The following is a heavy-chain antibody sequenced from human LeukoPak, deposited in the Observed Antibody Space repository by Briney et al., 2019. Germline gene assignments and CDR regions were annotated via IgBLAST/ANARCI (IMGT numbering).Heavy chain of an antibody. Sequence: SQTLSLTCAISGDSVSSNNAACNWIRQSPSRGLEWLGRTYYRSGWYTDYAVSVKSRITINPDTSKNQFSLQLNSVTPEDTAVYYCARDLAVNGYNFDYWGQGTLVTVSS. J-gene: IGHJ4*02. CDR1: GDSVSSNNAA. CDR3: ARDLAVNGYNFDY. CDR2: TYYRSGWYT. D-gene: IGHD5-24*01. V-gene: IGHV6-1*01.